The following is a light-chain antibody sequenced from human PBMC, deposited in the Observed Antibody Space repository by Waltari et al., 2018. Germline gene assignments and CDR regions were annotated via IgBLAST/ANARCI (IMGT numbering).Light chain of an antibody. Sequence: QSALTQPRSVSGSPGQSVTISCPGTSSDVGRYTYVSWYQQHPGKAPKLVIYDVSKRPSGVPDRFSGSKSANTASLTISGLQAEDEADYYCCSYAGSYTLEVFGGGTKLTVL. CDR3: CSYAGSYTLEV. V-gene: IGLV2-11*01. CDR1: SSDVGRYTY. J-gene: IGLJ3*02. CDR2: DVS.